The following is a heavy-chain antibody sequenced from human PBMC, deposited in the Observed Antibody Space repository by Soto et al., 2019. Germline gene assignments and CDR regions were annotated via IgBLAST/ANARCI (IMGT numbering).Heavy chain of an antibody. J-gene: IGHJ5*02. CDR3: ARDPPIVGATGELGDP. D-gene: IGHD1-26*01. CDR1: GYTFTSYG. V-gene: IGHV1-18*01. Sequence: QVQLVQSGAEVKKPGASVKVSCKASGYTFTSYGISWVRQAPGQGLEWMGWISAYNGNTNYAQKLQGRVTMTTDTTTSTAYMELRSLRSDDTAVYYCARDPPIVGATGELGDPWGQGTLVTVSS. CDR2: ISAYNGNT.